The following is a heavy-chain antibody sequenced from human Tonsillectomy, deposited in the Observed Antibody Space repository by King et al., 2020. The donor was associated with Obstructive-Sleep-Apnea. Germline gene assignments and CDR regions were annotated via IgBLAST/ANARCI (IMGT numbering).Heavy chain of an antibody. J-gene: IGHJ6*02. CDR2: ISAYNGNT. V-gene: IGHV1-18*01. CDR1: GYTFTSYS. D-gene: IGHD3-10*01. CDR3: AGCTGGSGVRTYYYYGMDV. Sequence: VQLVESGAEVKKPGASVKVSCKASGYTFTSYSISWVRQAPGQGLEWMGWISAYNGNTKYAQNLQGRVTMTTDTSTSTAYMELRSLRSDDTAVYYCAGCTGGSGVRTYYYYGMDVWGQGTTVTVSS.